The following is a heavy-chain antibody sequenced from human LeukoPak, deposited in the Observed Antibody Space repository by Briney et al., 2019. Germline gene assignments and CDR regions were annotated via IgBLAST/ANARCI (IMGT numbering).Heavy chain of an antibody. CDR1: GGSISSSSHY. CDR2: IYYRGNT. CDR3: ARLGYCDGGSCYFPFDQ. J-gene: IGHJ4*02. Sequence: PSETLSLTCSVSGGSISSSSHYWGWIRQPPGKGLEWIGRIYYRGNTYYNPSLTSRVTISVDTSKKQFSLKLTSVTAADTAVYYCARLGYCDGGSCYFPFDQWGQGTLVIISS. D-gene: IGHD2-15*01. V-gene: IGHV4-39*01.